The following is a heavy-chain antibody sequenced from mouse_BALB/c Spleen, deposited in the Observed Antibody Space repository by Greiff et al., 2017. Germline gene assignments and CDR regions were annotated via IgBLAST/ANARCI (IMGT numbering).Heavy chain of an antibody. CDR1: GYTFSSYW. V-gene: IGHV1-9*01. D-gene: IGHD1-2*01. J-gene: IGHJ2*01. Sequence: QVQLQQSGAELMKPGASVKISCKATGYTFSSYWIEWVKQRPGHGLEWIGEILPGSGSTNYNEKFKGKATFTADTSSNTAYMQLSSLTSEDSAVYYCARWGYGDYFDYWGQGTTLTVSS. CDR2: ILPGSGST. CDR3: ARWGYGDYFDY.